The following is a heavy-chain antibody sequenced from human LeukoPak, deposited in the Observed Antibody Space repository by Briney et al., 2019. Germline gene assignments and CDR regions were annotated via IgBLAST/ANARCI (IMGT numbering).Heavy chain of an antibody. CDR2: ISGSGGST. V-gene: IGHV3-23*01. Sequence: PGGSLRLSCAATGFTFSSYAMSWVRQAPGKGLEWVSAISGSGGSTYYADSVKGRFTISRDNSKNTLYLQMNSLRAEDTAVYYCAKGPDPRVVPAARDPYFDYWGQGTLVTVSS. J-gene: IGHJ4*02. CDR3: AKGPDPRVVPAARDPYFDY. CDR1: GFTFSSYA. D-gene: IGHD2-2*01.